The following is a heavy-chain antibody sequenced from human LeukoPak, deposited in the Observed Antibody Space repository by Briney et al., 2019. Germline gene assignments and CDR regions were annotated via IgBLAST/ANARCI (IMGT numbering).Heavy chain of an antibody. CDR3: AREPFTAAGTDY. J-gene: IGHJ4*02. V-gene: IGHV3-7*01. CDR2: IKQDGSEK. D-gene: IGHD6-13*01. Sequence: GGSLRLSCTASGFTFSSYWMSWVRQAPGKGLEWVANIKQDGSEKYYVDSVKGRFTISRDHAKNSLYLQMNSLRVEDTAVYHCAREPFTAAGTDYWGQGTLVTVSS. CDR1: GFTFSSYW.